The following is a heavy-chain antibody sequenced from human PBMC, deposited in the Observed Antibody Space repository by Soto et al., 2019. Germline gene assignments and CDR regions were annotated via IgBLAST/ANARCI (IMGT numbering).Heavy chain of an antibody. CDR2: IYYSGST. CDR1: GGSISSGGYY. CDR3: ARERMVRGVIDNDY. D-gene: IGHD3-10*01. Sequence: QVQLQESGPGLVKPSQTLSLTCTVSGGSISSGGYYWSWIRQHPGKGLEWIGYIYYSGSTYYNPSLKSRVTISVDSSKNQFSLKLSSVTAADTAVYYCARERMVRGVIDNDYWGQGTLVTVSS. J-gene: IGHJ4*02. V-gene: IGHV4-31*03.